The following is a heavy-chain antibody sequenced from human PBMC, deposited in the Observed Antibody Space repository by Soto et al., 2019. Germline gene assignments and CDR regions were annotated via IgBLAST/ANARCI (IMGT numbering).Heavy chain of an antibody. CDR3: AHSLRGYSRYDYTPYFDY. D-gene: IGHD5-12*01. J-gene: IGHJ4*02. V-gene: IGHV2-5*01. CDR1: GFSLSRSGGG. Sequence: QITLKESGPTLVKPTQTLTLTCTFSGFSLSRSGGGVGWFRQPPGKALEWLALIYWNDDKRYSPSLKSSLTITEDTSRNKVVLTVTNMDPVYIAAYYCAHSLRGYSRYDYTPYFDYWVQGTLVTVSS. CDR2: IYWNDDK.